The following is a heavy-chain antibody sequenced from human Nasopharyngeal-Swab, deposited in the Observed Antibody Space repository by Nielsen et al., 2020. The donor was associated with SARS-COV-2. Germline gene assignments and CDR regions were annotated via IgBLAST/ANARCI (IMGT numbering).Heavy chain of an antibody. J-gene: IGHJ4*01. V-gene: IGHV3-48*01. CDR3: VRGWRSNSFDY. CDR1: GFTLSTYS. D-gene: IGHD2/OR15-2a*01. Sequence: GESLKISCAASGFTLSTYSMDWVRQVPGKGLEWVAHICTSSTPIYYADSVRGRFSISRDNAKNSLSLLMSTLRGEDTAVYYCVRGWRSNSFDYWGQGARVTVSA. CDR2: ICTSSTPI.